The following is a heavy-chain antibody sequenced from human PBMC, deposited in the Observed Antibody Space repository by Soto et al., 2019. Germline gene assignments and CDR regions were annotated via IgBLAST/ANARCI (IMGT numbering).Heavy chain of an antibody. CDR1: GFTFPYYW. V-gene: IGHV3-74*01. CDR2: INNDGSDT. Sequence: EVHLVESGGGLVQPGGSLRLSCAASGFTFPYYWLNWVRQVPGRGPVWVSGINNDGSDTFYADFVEGRFTISRDNAKNTVYLQMDSRGAEDTAVYYCGSLFEFWGQGTLVTVPS. J-gene: IGHJ4*02. CDR3: GSLFEF.